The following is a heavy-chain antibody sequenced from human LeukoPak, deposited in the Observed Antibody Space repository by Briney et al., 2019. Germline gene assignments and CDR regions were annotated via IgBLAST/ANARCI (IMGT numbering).Heavy chain of an antibody. D-gene: IGHD2-2*01. V-gene: IGHV3-11*04. CDR2: ISSSGTTI. J-gene: IGHJ6*03. Sequence: GGSLRLSCAASGFRFSDYYMSWVRQAPGKGLEWLSYISSSGTTIYYADSVKGRFTISRDNAKNSLYLQMNSLRAEDTAVYYCARNGVVPAAHFMDVWGKGTTVTVSS. CDR3: ARNGVVPAAHFMDV. CDR1: GFRFSDYY.